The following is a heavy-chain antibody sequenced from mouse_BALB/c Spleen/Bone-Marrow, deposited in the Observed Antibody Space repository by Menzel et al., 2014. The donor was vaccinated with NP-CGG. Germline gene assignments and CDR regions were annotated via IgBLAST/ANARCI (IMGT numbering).Heavy chain of an antibody. CDR1: GYTFTSYY. V-gene: IGHV1S81*02. CDR3: SREGAY. Sequence: VKLQESGAELVKPGASVKLSCKASGYTFTSYYMYWVKQRPGQGLEWIGEITPSNGDTNFNEKFKSKATLTVDKSSSTAYMQPSSLTSEDSAVYYCSREGAYWGQGTLVTVSA. J-gene: IGHJ3*01. CDR2: ITPSNGDT.